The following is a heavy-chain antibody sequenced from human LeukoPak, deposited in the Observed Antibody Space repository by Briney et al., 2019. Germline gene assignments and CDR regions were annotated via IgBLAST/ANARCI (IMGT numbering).Heavy chain of an antibody. CDR3: AGGARGYNWYFDL. V-gene: IGHV4-34*01. D-gene: IGHD3-16*01. CDR1: GGSFSGYY. Sequence: PSETLSLTCAVYGGSFSGYYWSWIRQPPGKGLEWIGEINHSGSTNYNPSLKSRVTISVDTSKNQFSLKLSSVTAADTAVYYCAGGARGYNWYFDLWGRGTLVTVSP. CDR2: INHSGST. J-gene: IGHJ2*01.